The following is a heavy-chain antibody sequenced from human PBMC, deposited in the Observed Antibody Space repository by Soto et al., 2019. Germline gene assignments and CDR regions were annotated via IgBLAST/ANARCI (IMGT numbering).Heavy chain of an antibody. CDR3: ARRGHFDWSQDY. D-gene: IGHD3-9*01. J-gene: IGHJ4*02. CDR1: GYTFTSYG. Sequence: QVQLVQSGAEVKKPGASVKVSCKASGYTFTSYGISWVRQAPGQGLEWMGWISAYNGNTNYAQKLQGRVTMTTYTATSTAYMELRCLRSVDTAVYYCARRGHFDWSQDYWGQGTLVTVSS. V-gene: IGHV1-18*01. CDR2: ISAYNGNT.